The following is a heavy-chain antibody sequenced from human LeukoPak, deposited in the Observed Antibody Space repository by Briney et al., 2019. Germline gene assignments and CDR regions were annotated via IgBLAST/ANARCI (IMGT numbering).Heavy chain of an antibody. CDR1: GGSISSGSYY. CDR3: ARDPAYCSGGSCHYPYYGMDV. V-gene: IGHV4-61*02. Sequence: SETLSLTCTVSGGSISSGSYYWSWIRQPAGKGLEWIGRIYTSGSTNYNPSLKSRVTISVDTSKNQSSLKLSSVTAADTAVYYCARDPAYCSGGSCHYPYYGMDVWGQGTTVTVSS. J-gene: IGHJ6*02. D-gene: IGHD2-15*01. CDR2: IYTSGST.